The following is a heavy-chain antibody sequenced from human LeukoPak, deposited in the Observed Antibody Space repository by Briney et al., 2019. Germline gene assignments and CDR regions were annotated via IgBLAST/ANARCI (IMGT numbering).Heavy chain of an antibody. Sequence: GGSLRLSCAASGFTFSSYSMNWVRQAPGKGLEWVSYISSSSSTIYYADSVKGRFTISRDNSKNTLYLQMSSLRTEDTAIYHCVKDLYKGDSSSWYYFDYWGQGTLVTVSS. J-gene: IGHJ4*02. CDR3: VKDLYKGDSSSWYYFDY. CDR2: ISSSSSTI. V-gene: IGHV3-48*01. CDR1: GFTFSSYS. D-gene: IGHD6-13*01.